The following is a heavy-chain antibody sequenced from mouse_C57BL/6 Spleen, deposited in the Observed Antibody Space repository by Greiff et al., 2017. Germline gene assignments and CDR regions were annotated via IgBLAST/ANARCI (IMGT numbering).Heavy chain of an antibody. V-gene: IGHV5-16*01. J-gene: IGHJ1*03. CDR2: INYDGSST. D-gene: IGHD2-1*01. CDR3: ASLYGNFGYFDV. CDR1: GFTFSDYY. Sequence: EVMLVESEGGLVQPGSSMKLSCTASGFTFSDYYMAWVRQVPEKGLEWVANINYDGSSTYYLDSLKSRFIISRDNAKNILYLQMSSLKSEDTATYYCASLYGNFGYFDVWGTGTTVTVSS.